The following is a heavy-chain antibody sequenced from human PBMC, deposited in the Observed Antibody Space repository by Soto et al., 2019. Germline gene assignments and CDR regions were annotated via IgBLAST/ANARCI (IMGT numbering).Heavy chain of an antibody. Sequence: ASVKVSCKVSGYTLTELSMHWVRQAPGKGLEWMGGFDPEDGETIYAQKFQGRVTMTEDTSTDTAYMELSSLRSEDTAVYYCATGYLHPDCSGGSCYSWFDPWGQGTLVTVSS. J-gene: IGHJ5*02. V-gene: IGHV1-24*01. D-gene: IGHD2-15*01. CDR1: GYTLTELS. CDR3: ATGYLHPDCSGGSCYSWFDP. CDR2: FDPEDGET.